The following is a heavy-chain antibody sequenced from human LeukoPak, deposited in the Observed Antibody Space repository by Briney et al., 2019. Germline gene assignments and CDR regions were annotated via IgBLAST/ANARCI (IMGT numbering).Heavy chain of an antibody. Sequence: GGSLRLSCAASGFTFSSYSMNWVRQAPGKGLEWVSYISSSSSTIYYADSVKGRFTISRDNAKNSLYLQMNSLRAEDTAVYYCSVNPRRFPTDVWAKGPRSPSPQ. CDR3: SVNPRRFPTDV. D-gene: IGHD3-3*01. V-gene: IGHV3-48*01. CDR2: ISSSSSTI. CDR1: GFTFSSYS. J-gene: IGHJ6*04.